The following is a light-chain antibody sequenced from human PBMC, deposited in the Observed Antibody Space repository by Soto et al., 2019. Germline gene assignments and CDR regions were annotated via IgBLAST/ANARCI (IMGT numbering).Light chain of an antibody. V-gene: IGKV3-20*01. Sequence: EVVLTQSQVTLSFSPGGRATLSCSASQSVSSDYLAWYQQKPGQAPTLLMSGASNRASGVPVRFSGSGSGTDFTLTITRLEPEDFALYYCQQYGGSPITFGLGTRLEI. CDR1: QSVSSDY. J-gene: IGKJ5*01. CDR2: GAS. CDR3: QQYGGSPIT.